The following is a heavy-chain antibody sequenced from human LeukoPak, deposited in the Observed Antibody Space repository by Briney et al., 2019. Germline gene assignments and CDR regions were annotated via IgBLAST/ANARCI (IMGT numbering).Heavy chain of an antibody. Sequence: PGRSLRLSCAASGFTFDDYAMHWVRQAPGKGLEWVSGISWNSGSIGYADSVKGRFTISRDNAKNSLYLQMNSLRAEDTALYYCAKEVRGNYDSFDYWGQGTLVTVSS. CDR2: ISWNSGSI. J-gene: IGHJ4*02. CDR1: GFTFDDYA. D-gene: IGHD1-7*01. V-gene: IGHV3-9*01. CDR3: AKEVRGNYDSFDY.